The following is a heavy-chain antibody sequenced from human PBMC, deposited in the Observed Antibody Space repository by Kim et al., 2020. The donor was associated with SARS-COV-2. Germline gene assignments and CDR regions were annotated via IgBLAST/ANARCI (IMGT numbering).Heavy chain of an antibody. Sequence: GGSLRLSCAASGFTFSNAWMSWVRQAPGKGLEWVGRIKSKTDGGTTDYAAPVKGRFTISRDDSKNTLYLQMNSLKTEDTAVYYCTTDFTMVREMINWFDPWGQGTLVTVSS. V-gene: IGHV3-15*01. J-gene: IGHJ5*02. CDR3: TTDFTMVREMINWFDP. D-gene: IGHD3-10*01. CDR2: IKSKTDGGTT. CDR1: GFTFSNAW.